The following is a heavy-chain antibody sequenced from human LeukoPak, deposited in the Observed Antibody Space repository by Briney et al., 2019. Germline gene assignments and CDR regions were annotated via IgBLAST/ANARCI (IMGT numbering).Heavy chain of an antibody. CDR3: ARMFGGNYYGYYFDY. Sequence: PGGSLRLSCAASGFTVNNYYMTWVRQAPGKGLECVSILCSGGMTYYADSVKGRFTISTDTSKNTVNLQMNSLRAEDTAIYYCARMFGGNYYGYYFDYWGQGSMLTVSS. CDR2: LCSGGMT. D-gene: IGHD1-26*01. CDR1: GFTVNNYY. J-gene: IGHJ4*02. V-gene: IGHV3-53*01.